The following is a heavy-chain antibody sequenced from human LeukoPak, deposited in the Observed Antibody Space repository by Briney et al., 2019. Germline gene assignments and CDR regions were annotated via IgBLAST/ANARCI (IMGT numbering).Heavy chain of an antibody. V-gene: IGHV3-23*01. D-gene: IGHD3-10*01. Sequence: PGGSLRLSCAASGFTFSSYPMNWVRQPPGKGLEWVSTIVSDGYKSYYADSVRGRFAISSDNSQNTVYLQMNSLTAEDTAVYYCAKDLFLFFGDSRGQGTLVTVSS. J-gene: IGHJ4*02. CDR1: GFTFSSYP. CDR2: IVSDGYKS. CDR3: AKDLFLFFGDS.